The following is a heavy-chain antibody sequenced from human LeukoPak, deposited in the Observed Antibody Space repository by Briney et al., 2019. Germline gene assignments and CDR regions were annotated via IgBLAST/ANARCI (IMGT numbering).Heavy chain of an antibody. CDR2: ISASGGST. V-gene: IGHV3-23*01. J-gene: IGHJ4*02. CDR1: GFTFSSNA. Sequence: GGSLRLSCAASGFTFSSNAMSWVRQAPGMGLEWVSAISASGGSTYYPDSVKGRFTISRDNSKNTLYLQMNSLRAEDTAVYYCAKVFDRYTHGCDYWGQGTLVTVSS. CDR3: AKVFDRYTHGCDY. D-gene: IGHD5-18*01.